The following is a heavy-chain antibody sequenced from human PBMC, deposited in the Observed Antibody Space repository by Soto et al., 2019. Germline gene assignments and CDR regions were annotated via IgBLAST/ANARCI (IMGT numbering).Heavy chain of an antibody. J-gene: IGHJ5*02. CDR3: ARDCAQCPLDL. Sequence: QVQLVQSGAEVKKPGASVRVSCKTSGYTFTSYGISWVRQAPGQGLEWMGWINPYNGDTVYAPNLQGRVTVTTDTSTSTAYMEVGRLRSDDTAVYYCARDCAQCPLDLWGQGTLVTVSS. CDR1: GYTFTSYG. D-gene: IGHD6-19*01. CDR2: INPYNGDT. V-gene: IGHV1-18*01.